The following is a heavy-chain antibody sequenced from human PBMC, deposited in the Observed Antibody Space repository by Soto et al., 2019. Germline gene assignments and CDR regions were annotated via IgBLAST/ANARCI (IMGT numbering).Heavy chain of an antibody. V-gene: IGHV3-23*01. Sequence: EVQLLESGGGLVQPGGSLRLSCAASGFTFSSYAMSWVRQAPGKGLDWVSAISVSVGSTYYADSVKGRFTISRDNSKKTLYLQMNRLRAEDTAVYDCAKVVRAVAGIIDWRQGTLVTVSS. CDR1: GFTFSSYA. J-gene: IGHJ4*02. CDR2: ISVSVGST. CDR3: AKVVRAVAGIID. D-gene: IGHD6-19*01.